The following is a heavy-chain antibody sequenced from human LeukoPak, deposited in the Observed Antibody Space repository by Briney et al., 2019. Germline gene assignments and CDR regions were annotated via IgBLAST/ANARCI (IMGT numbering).Heavy chain of an antibody. CDR1: GFTFSSYS. Sequence: GGSLRLSCAASGFTFSSYSMNWVRQAPGKGLEWVSSISSSSSYIYYADSVKGRFTISRDNAKNSLYLQMNSLRAEDTAVYYCARDPPSSTSEDWFDPWGQGTLVTVSS. CDR3: ARDPPSSTSEDWFDP. J-gene: IGHJ5*02. CDR2: ISSSSSYI. V-gene: IGHV3-21*01. D-gene: IGHD2-2*01.